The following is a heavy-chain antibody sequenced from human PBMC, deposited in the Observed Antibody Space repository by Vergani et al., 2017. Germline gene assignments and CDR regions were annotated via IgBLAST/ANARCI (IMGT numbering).Heavy chain of an antibody. CDR2: IYSGGST. V-gene: IGHV3-53*01. Sequence: EVQLVESGGGLIQPGGSLRLSCAASGFTVSSNYMSWVRQAPGNGLEWVSVIYSGGSTYYADSVKGRFTISRDNSKNTLYLQMNSLRAEDTSVYYCARAKPNIVATEYDYWGQGTLVTVSS. J-gene: IGHJ4*02. D-gene: IGHD5-12*01. CDR3: ARAKPNIVATEYDY. CDR1: GFTVSSNY.